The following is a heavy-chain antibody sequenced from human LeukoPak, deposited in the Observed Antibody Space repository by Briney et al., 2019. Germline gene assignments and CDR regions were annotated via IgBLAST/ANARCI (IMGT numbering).Heavy chain of an antibody. V-gene: IGHV3-66*01. Sequence: GGSLRLSCAASGFTISGHYMSWVRQAPGKGLEWVSVIHTDGNTYYADSVVGRFAISRDNSKNTLSLQMDSLRAEDTAVYYCARDRLYGGYDGFDYWGQGTLVTVSS. D-gene: IGHD5-12*01. J-gene: IGHJ4*02. CDR3: ARDRLYGGYDGFDY. CDR1: GFTISGHY. CDR2: IHTDGNT.